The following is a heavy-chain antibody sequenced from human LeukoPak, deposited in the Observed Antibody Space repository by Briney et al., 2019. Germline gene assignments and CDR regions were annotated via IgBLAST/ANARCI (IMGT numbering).Heavy chain of an antibody. CDR3: ARASRDGYNLYYYYYYMDV. Sequence: SETLSLTCAVYGGPFSGYYWSWIRQPPGKGLEWIGEINHSGSTNYNPSLKSRVSISVDTSKNQFSLKLSSVTAADTAVYYCARASRDGYNLYYYYYYMDVWGKGTTVTISS. V-gene: IGHV4-34*01. CDR1: GGPFSGYY. D-gene: IGHD5-24*01. CDR2: INHSGST. J-gene: IGHJ6*03.